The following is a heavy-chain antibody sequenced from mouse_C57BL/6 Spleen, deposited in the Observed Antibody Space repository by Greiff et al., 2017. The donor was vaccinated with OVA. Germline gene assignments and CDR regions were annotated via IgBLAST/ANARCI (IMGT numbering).Heavy chain of an antibody. V-gene: IGHV3-6*01. CDR2: ISYDGSN. Sequence: EVKLMESGPGLVKPSQSLSLTCSVTGYSITSGYYWNWIRQFPGNKLEWMGYISYDGSNNYNPSLKNRISITRDTSKNQFFLKLNSVTTEDTATYYCARDLYDYDGGFDYWGQGTTLTVSS. CDR1: GYSITSGYY. J-gene: IGHJ2*01. CDR3: ARDLYDYDGGFDY. D-gene: IGHD2-4*01.